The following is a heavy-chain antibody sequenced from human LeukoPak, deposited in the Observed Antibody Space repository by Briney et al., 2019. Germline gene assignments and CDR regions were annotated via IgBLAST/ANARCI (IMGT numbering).Heavy chain of an antibody. V-gene: IGHV4-34*01. J-gene: IGHJ5*02. CDR3: AVTAGYYYDSSGYYH. D-gene: IGHD3-22*01. CDR2: INHSGST. Sequence: SETLSLTCAVYGGSFSCYYWSWIRQPPGKGLEWIGEINHSGSTNYNPSLNSRVTISVDTSKNQFSLKLSSVTAADTAVYYCAVTAGYYYDSSGYYHWGQGTLVTVSS. CDR1: GGSFSCYY.